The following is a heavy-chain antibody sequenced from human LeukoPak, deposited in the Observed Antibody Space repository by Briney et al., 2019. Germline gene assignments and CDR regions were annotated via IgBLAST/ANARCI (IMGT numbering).Heavy chain of an antibody. J-gene: IGHJ5*02. CDR3: ARGGYGDWYNWFDP. Sequence: GGSLRLSCAASGFTFSSYAMHWVRQAPGKGLEWVAVISYDGSNKYYADSVKGRFTISRGNSKNTLYLQMNSLRAEDTAVYYCARGGYGDWYNWFDPWGQGTLVTVSS. CDR2: ISYDGSNK. CDR1: GFTFSSYA. D-gene: IGHD4-17*01. V-gene: IGHV3-30*04.